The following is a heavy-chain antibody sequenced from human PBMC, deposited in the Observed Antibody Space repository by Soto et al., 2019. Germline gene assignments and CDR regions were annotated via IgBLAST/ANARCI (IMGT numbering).Heavy chain of an antibody. J-gene: IGHJ5*02. D-gene: IGHD2-8*01. CDR3: ATRLMVYAIRWFDP. CDR1: GFTFSSYA. Sequence: EVQLLESGGGLVQPGGSLRLSCAASGFTFSSYAMSWVRQAPGKGLEWVSAISGSGGSTYYADSVKGRFTISRDNSKDTLYLQMNRLRAEDTAVYYCATRLMVYAIRWFDPWGHRTLVTVSS. V-gene: IGHV3-23*01. CDR2: ISGSGGST.